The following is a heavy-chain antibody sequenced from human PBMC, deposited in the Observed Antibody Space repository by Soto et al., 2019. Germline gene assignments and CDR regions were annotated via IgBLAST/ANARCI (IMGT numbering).Heavy chain of an antibody. V-gene: IGHV6-1*01. J-gene: IGHJ4*02. Sequence: SQTLSLNCAISGDSVSSNSATWHWIRQSPSRGLEWLGRTYYWSRWYNDYSVSLKSRIPINPDTSKIQFSLHLNSVTPEDTAVYYCVRGNIVRSMDLFGYWGQGTLVTVSS. CDR1: GDSVSSNSAT. D-gene: IGHD1-26*01. CDR3: VRGNIVRSMDLFGY. CDR2: TYYWSRWYN.